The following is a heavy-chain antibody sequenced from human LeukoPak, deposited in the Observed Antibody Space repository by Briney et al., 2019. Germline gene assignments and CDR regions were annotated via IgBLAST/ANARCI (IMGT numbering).Heavy chain of an antibody. CDR2: IYTSGST. D-gene: IGHD3-3*01. CDR1: GGSISSGSYY. V-gene: IGHV4-61*02. J-gene: IGHJ4*02. CDR3: ARAPRVVLDFDY. Sequence: SETLSLTCTVSGGSISSGSYYWSWIRQPAGKGLEWIGRIYTSGSTNYNPSLKSRDTISVDTSKNQFSLKLSSVTAADTAVYYCARAPRVVLDFDYWGQGTLVTVSS.